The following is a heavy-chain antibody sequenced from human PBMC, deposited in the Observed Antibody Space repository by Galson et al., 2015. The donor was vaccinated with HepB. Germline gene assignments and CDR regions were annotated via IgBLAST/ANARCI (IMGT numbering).Heavy chain of an antibody. CDR3: ARDSSGWELYYYYYGMDV. J-gene: IGHJ6*02. Sequence: CAISGDSVSSNSAAWNWIRQSPSRGLEWLGRTYYRSKWYNDYAVSVKSRITINPDTSKNQFSLQLNSVTPEDTAVYYCARDSSGWELYYYYYGMDVWGQGTTVTVSS. D-gene: IGHD6-19*01. V-gene: IGHV6-1*01. CDR2: TYYRSKWYN. CDR1: GDSVSSNSAA.